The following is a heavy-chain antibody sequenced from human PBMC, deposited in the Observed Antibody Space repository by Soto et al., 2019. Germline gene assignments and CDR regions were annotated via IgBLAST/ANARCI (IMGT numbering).Heavy chain of an antibody. CDR2: ISSSSSYI. Sequence: GGSLRLSCAASGFTFNTYAMHWVRQAPGKGLEWVSSISSSSSYIYYADSVKGRFTISRDNSKNTLYLQMNSLRAEDTAVYYCAKFGDSGSYFSAFDIWGQGTMVTVSS. CDR1: GFTFNTYA. D-gene: IGHD1-26*01. V-gene: IGHV3-21*04. J-gene: IGHJ3*02. CDR3: AKFGDSGSYFSAFDI.